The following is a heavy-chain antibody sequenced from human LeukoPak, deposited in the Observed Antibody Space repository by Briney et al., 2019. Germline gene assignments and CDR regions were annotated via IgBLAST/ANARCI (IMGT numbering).Heavy chain of an antibody. V-gene: IGHV3-11*01. CDR1: GFTFSDYY. Sequence: GGSLRLSCAASGFTFSDYYMSWIRQAPGKGLEWVSYISSSGSTIYYADSVKGRFIISRDNAKNSLYLQMNSLRAEDTAVYYCARSPHYYDSSGHIDYWGQGTLVTVSS. CDR2: ISSSGSTI. J-gene: IGHJ4*02. CDR3: ARSPHYYDSSGHIDY. D-gene: IGHD3-22*01.